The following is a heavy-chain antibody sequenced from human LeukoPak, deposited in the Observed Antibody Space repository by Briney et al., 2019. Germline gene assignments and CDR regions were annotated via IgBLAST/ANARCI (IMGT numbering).Heavy chain of an antibody. CDR3: ARVAPYGSGSYSNKLVKYNWFDP. Sequence: SETLSLTCTVSGGSISSSSYYWGWIRQPPGKGLEWIGSIYYSGSTYYNPSLKSRVTISVDTSKNQFSLKLSSVTAADTAVYYCARVAPYGSGSYSNKLVKYNWFDPWGQGTLVTVSS. J-gene: IGHJ5*02. CDR2: IYYSGST. V-gene: IGHV4-39*01. CDR1: GGSISSSSYY. D-gene: IGHD3-10*01.